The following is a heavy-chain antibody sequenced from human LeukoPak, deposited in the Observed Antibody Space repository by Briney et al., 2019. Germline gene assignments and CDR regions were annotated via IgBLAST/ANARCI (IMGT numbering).Heavy chain of an antibody. CDR3: ASGGRSGYYNWFYP. D-gene: IGHD3-3*01. J-gene: IGHJ5*02. CDR2: INHSGST. Sequence: SETLSLTCAVYGGSFSGYYWSWIRQPPGKGLEWIGEINHSGSTNYNPSLKSRVTISVDTSKNQFSLKLSSVTAADTAVYYCASGGRSGYYNWFYPWGQGTLVTVSS. CDR1: GGSFSGYY. V-gene: IGHV4-34*01.